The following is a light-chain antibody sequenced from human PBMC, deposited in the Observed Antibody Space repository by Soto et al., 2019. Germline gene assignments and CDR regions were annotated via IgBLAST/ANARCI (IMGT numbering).Light chain of an antibody. CDR1: QGVSSN. CDR3: QQYNNWPGT. Sequence: EIVMTQSPATLSVSPGERATLSCRASQGVSSNLAWYQQKPGQAPRLLIYGASTRATGITARFSGSGSGTEFTLTISSLQSEDFAVYYCQQYNNWPGTFGQGTKV. CDR2: GAS. V-gene: IGKV3-15*01. J-gene: IGKJ1*01.